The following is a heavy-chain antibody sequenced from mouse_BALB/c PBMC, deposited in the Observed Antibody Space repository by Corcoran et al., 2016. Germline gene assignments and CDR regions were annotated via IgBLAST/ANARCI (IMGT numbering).Heavy chain of an antibody. Sequence: QIQLVQSGPELKKPGETVKISCKASGYTFTNYGMNWVKQAPGKGLKWMGWINTYTGEPTYADDFKGRFAFSLETSASTAYLQINNLKNEDTATYFGANDYDGAWFAYWGQGTLVTVSA. J-gene: IGHJ3*01. CDR3: ANDYDGAWFAY. D-gene: IGHD2-4*01. CDR2: INTYTGEP. CDR1: GYTFTNYG. V-gene: IGHV9-3-1*01.